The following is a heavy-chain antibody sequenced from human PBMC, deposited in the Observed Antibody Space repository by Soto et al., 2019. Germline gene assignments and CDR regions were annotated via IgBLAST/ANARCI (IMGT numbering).Heavy chain of an antibody. CDR2: INHSGST. Sequence: QVQLQQWGAGLLKPSETLSLTCAVYGGSFSGYYWSWIRQPPGKGLEWIGEINHSGSTNYNPSLKSRVTISVDTSKNQFSLKLSSVTAADTAVYYCADSTVAGLFDYWGQGTLVTVSS. J-gene: IGHJ4*02. V-gene: IGHV4-34*01. CDR3: ADSTVAGLFDY. D-gene: IGHD6-19*01. CDR1: GGSFSGYY.